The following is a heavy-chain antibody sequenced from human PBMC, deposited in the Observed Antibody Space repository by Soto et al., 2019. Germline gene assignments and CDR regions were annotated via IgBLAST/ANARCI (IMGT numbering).Heavy chain of an antibody. CDR1: GFTFDDYA. D-gene: IGHD1-26*01. CDR2: ISWNSGSI. J-gene: IGHJ6*02. CDR3: AKEPRSEHYYYYGMDV. Sequence: EVQLVESGGGLVQPGRSLRLSCAASGFTFDDYAMHWVRQAPGKGLEWVSGISWNSGSIGYADSVKGRFTISRDNAKNSLYLQMNSLRAEDTALYYCAKEPRSEHYYYYGMDVWGQGTTVTVSS. V-gene: IGHV3-9*01.